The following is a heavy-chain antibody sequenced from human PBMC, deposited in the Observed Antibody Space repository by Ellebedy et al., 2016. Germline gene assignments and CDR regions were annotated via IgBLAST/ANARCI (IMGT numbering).Heavy chain of an antibody. CDR1: GGSISSYY. V-gene: IGHV4-59*01. Sequence: SETLSLTXTVSGGSISSYYWSWIRQPPGKGLEWIGYIYYSGSTNYNPSLKSRDTISVDTSKNQFSLKLSSVTAADTAVYYCARGHLLLTGYYENDYWGQGTLVTVSS. D-gene: IGHD3-9*01. J-gene: IGHJ4*02. CDR3: ARGHLLLTGYYENDY. CDR2: IYYSGST.